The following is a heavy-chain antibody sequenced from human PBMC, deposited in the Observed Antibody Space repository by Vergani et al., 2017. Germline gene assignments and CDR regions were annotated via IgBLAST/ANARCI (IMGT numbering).Heavy chain of an antibody. D-gene: IGHD6-13*01. Sequence: QITLKESGPTLVNPTQTLTLTCTFSGFSLSTSGVGVGWIRQPPGKALEWLALIYWNDDKRYSPSLKSRLTITKDTSKNQVVLTMTNMDPVDTATYYCAHRLMPELDSSSWYTDTFDYWGQGTLVTVSS. CDR1: GFSLSTSGVG. CDR2: IYWNDDK. J-gene: IGHJ4*02. CDR3: AHRLMPELDSSSWYTDTFDY. V-gene: IGHV2-5*01.